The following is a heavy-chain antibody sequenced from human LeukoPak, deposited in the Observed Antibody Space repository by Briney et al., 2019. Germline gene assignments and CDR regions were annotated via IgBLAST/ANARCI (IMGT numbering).Heavy chain of an antibody. V-gene: IGHV3-7*01. Sequence: RGSPRLSCAASGFTFSSYWMSWVRQAPGKGLEWVANIKQDGSEKYYVDSVKGRFTISRDNAKNSLYLQMNSLRAEDTAVYYCAHSSSWYYYFDYWGQGTLVTVSS. CDR2: IKQDGSEK. CDR3: AHSSSWYYYFDY. D-gene: IGHD6-13*01. CDR1: GFTFSSYW. J-gene: IGHJ4*02.